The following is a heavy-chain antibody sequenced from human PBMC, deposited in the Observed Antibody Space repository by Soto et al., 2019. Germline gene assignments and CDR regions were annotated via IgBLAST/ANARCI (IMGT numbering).Heavy chain of an antibody. J-gene: IGHJ4*02. CDR2: IDNSGGDT. CDR3: AKDTYSRSWYF. Sequence: GGSLILSCAASGFHFSSYCMCLVRQAPGKGLEWVSSIDNSGGDTYYADSVKGRFTISRDNSKNTLYLQMNGLRAEDTALYYCAKDTYSRSWYFWGQGTLVPSPQ. D-gene: IGHD2-2*01. CDR1: GFHFSSYC. V-gene: IGHV3-23*01.